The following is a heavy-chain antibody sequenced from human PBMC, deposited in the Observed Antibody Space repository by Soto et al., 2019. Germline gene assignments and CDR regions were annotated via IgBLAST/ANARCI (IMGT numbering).Heavy chain of an antibody. Sequence: PSETLSLTCTVSGGSISSSSYYWGWIRQPPGKGLEWIGSIYYSGSTYYNPSLKSRVTISVDTSKNQFSLKLSSVTAADTAVYYCASVRYFDWLGYWGQGTLVTVSS. CDR2: IYYSGST. D-gene: IGHD3-9*01. CDR1: GGSISSSSYY. V-gene: IGHV4-39*01. J-gene: IGHJ4*02. CDR3: ASVRYFDWLGY.